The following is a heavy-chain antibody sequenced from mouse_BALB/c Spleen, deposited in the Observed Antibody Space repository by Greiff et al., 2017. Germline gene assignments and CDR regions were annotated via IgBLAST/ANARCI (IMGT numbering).Heavy chain of an antibody. V-gene: IGHV1-7*01. CDR3: ARLLRLRGADDY. CDR1: GYTFTSYW. D-gene: IGHD1-2*01. Sequence: QVQLQQSGAELAKPGASVKMSCKASGYTFTSYWMHWVKQRPGQGLEWIGYINPSTGYTEYNQKFKDKATLTADKSSSTAYMQLSSLTSEDSAVYYCARLLRLRGADDYWGQGTTLTVSS. CDR2: INPSTGYT. J-gene: IGHJ2*01.